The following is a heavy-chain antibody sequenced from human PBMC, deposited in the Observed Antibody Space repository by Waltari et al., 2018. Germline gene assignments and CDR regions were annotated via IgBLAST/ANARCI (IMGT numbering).Heavy chain of an antibody. D-gene: IGHD6-19*01. V-gene: IGHV1-2*02. CDR2: INPTVGGK. J-gene: IGHJ4*02. CDR1: GYTFTGSY. Sequence: QVQLVQSGAEVKKPGASVKVSCKASGYTFTGSYMQWVPQATDQGLEWWGRINPTVGGKNKPRKLQARTTRTREPPTNPASMDRGRVRSDDRAGYHVGRGGGGGQWPLYYFDYWGQGTLVTVSS. CDR3: GRGGGGGQWPLYYFDY.